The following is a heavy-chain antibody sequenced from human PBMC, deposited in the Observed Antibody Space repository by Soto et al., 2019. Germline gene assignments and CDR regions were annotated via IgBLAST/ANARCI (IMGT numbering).Heavy chain of an antibody. Sequence: GESLKISCVGSGFSFSRYTVGWVRQVPGKGLEWMGVIHPGDSDTRYSPSFQGQVTISADKSISTAYLQWSSLKALDTAMYYCTLSYGDSYYYYYGMDVWGQGTTVTVSS. CDR2: IHPGDSDT. CDR3: TLSYGDSYYYYYGMDV. D-gene: IGHD4-17*01. J-gene: IGHJ6*02. V-gene: IGHV5-51*01. CDR1: GFSFSRYT.